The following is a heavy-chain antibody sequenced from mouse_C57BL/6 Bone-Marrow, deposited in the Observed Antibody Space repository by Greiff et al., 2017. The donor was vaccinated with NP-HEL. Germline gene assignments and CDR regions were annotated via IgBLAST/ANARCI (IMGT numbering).Heavy chain of an antibody. V-gene: IGHV1-42*01. J-gene: IGHJ1*03. Sequence: VQLKESGPELVKPGASVKISCKASGYSFTGYYMNWVKQSPEKSLECIGEINPSTGGTTYNPKFKAKATLTVDTSSSTAYMQRTSLTAEDSAVYDCARPLSSYYWYFDVWGTGTTVTVSS. CDR2: INPSTGGT. CDR1: GYSFTGYY. CDR3: ARPLSSYYWYFDV. D-gene: IGHD1-1*01.